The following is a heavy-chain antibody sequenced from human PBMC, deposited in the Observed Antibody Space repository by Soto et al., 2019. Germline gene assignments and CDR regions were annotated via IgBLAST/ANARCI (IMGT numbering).Heavy chain of an antibody. CDR1: GFLFHNYW. D-gene: IGHD1-26*01. CDR2: ISGDESTT. J-gene: IGHJ4*02. CDR3: GRGSGPRGRPD. V-gene: IGHV3-74*01. Sequence: GVSLSLSCAASGFLFHNYWMHWVRQAPGKGLVWVARISGDESTTTYVGSAKGRFTISRDNAKNTVYLQMNSLRVEDTAVDYCGRGSGPRGRPDCGQGILVTVSS.